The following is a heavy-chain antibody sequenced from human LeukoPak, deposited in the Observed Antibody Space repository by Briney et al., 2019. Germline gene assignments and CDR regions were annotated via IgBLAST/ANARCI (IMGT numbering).Heavy chain of an antibody. D-gene: IGHD3-10*01. CDR2: ISGSGGST. CDR1: GFTFSSYA. J-gene: IGHJ5*02. CDR3: AKSENTMVRPPTNWFDP. V-gene: IGHV3-23*01. Sequence: QPGGSLRLSCAASGFTFSSYAMSWVRQAPGKGLEWVSAISGSGGSTYYADSVKGRFTISRDNSKNTLYLQMNSLRAEDTAVYYCAKSENTMVRPPTNWFDPWGRGTLVTVSS.